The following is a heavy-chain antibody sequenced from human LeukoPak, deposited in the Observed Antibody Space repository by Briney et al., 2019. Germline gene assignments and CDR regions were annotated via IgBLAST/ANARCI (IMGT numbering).Heavy chain of an antibody. Sequence: SETLSLTCAVSGYSISSGYYCGWSRPPRGRGLQWVGSIFQRGYSYYNPSLKSRVTISVDTSRNQFCLQLSSVTAAATAVYYCAGDKETTGNGRPNWFDPWGQGTLVTVSS. CDR2: IFQRGYS. CDR3: AGDKETTGNGRPNWFDP. CDR1: GYSISSGYY. D-gene: IGHD1-1*01. V-gene: IGHV4-38-2*01. J-gene: IGHJ5*02.